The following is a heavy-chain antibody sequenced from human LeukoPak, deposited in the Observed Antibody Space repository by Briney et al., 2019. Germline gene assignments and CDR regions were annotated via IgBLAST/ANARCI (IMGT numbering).Heavy chain of an antibody. D-gene: IGHD6-6*01. J-gene: IGHJ6*02. CDR2: ISSDGTNK. CDR3: ARALVAARQGGYYYYYGMDV. CDR1: GFTFSRYG. V-gene: IGHV3-30*03. Sequence: PGRSLRLSCAASGFTFSRYGMYWVRQAPGKGLEWVAVISSDGTNKYYADSVKGRFTISRDNSKNTLYLQMNSLRAEDTAVYYCARALVAARQGGYYYYYGMDVWGQGTTVTVSS.